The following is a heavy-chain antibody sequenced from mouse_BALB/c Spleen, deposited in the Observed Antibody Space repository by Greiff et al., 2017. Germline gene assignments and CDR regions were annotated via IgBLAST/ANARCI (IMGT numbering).Heavy chain of an antibody. CDR2: ISSGGSYT. D-gene: IGHD1-1*01. V-gene: IGHV5-6*01. J-gene: IGHJ4*01. Sequence: EVQGVESGGDLVKPGGSLKLSCAASGFTFSSYGMSWVRQTPDKRLEWVATISSGGSYTYYPDSVKGRFTISRDNAKNTLYLQMSSLKSEDTAMYYCARQVITTVVATEVMDYWGQGTSVTVSS. CDR1: GFTFSSYG. CDR3: ARQVITTVVATEVMDY.